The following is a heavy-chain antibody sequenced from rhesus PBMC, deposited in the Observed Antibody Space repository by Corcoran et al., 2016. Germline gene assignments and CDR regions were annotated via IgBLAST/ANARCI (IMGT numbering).Heavy chain of an antibody. V-gene: IGHV4-173*01. CDR2: ISGSGGST. Sequence: QLQLQASGPGLVKPSETLSVTCAVSGGAISRTYWTWVPQPPGKGLEWIGRISGSGGSTDYNPSRKSRVTISTDTSKNQFSLKLSSVTAADTAVYYCARTVVVAAFDYWGQGVLVTVSS. CDR3: ARTVVVAAFDY. J-gene: IGHJ4*01. CDR1: GGAISRTY. D-gene: IGHD2-21*01.